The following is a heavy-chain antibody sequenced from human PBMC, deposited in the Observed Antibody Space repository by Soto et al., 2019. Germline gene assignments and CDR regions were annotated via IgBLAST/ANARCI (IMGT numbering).Heavy chain of an antibody. J-gene: IGHJ5*02. D-gene: IGHD3-10*01. CDR1: GFTVSSNY. CDR3: AAHAAESGTDRCDP. V-gene: IGHV3-53*01. Sequence: EVQLVESGGGLIQPGGSLRLSCAASGFTVSSNYMSWVRQAPGKGLEWVSVIYSGGSTYYADSVKGRFTISRDNSKNTLYLQSSSRRAEDTAEYYWAAHAAESGTDRCDPWGPGTLVTVSS. CDR2: IYSGGST.